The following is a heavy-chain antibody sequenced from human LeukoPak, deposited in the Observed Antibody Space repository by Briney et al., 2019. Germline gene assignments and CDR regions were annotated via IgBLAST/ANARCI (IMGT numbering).Heavy chain of an antibody. D-gene: IGHD3-22*01. CDR2: ISSSGSTI. Sequence: TGGSLRLSCAASGFTFSSYEMNWVRQAPGKGLEWVSYISSSGSTIYYADSVKGRFTISRDNAKNSLYLQMNSLRAEDTAVYYCAKDLATYYYDSSGYFDYWGQGTLVTVSS. CDR1: GFTFSSYE. V-gene: IGHV3-48*03. CDR3: AKDLATYYYDSSGYFDY. J-gene: IGHJ4*02.